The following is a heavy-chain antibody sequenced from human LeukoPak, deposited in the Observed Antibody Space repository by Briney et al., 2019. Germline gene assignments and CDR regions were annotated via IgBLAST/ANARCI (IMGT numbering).Heavy chain of an antibody. D-gene: IGHD6-19*01. Sequence: GGSLRLSCAASGFTFSNYCMNWVREAPGKGLEGVANIKQDGSEKYYVDSVKGRFTISRDNAKNSLYLQMNSLKTEDTAVYYYNRALKYIAVSGTHWGQGTLVTVSS. CDR3: NRALKYIAVSGTH. J-gene: IGHJ4*02. V-gene: IGHV3-7*05. CDR1: GFTFSNYC. CDR2: IKQDGSEK.